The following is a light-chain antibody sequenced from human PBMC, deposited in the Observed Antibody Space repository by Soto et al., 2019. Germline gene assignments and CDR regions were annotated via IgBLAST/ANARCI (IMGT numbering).Light chain of an antibody. J-gene: IGLJ2*01. Sequence: QSVLTQPASVSGSPGQSITISCTGTRLDVGGYNYVSWYQQHPGKAPKLMIYDVSNRPSRVSNRFSGSKSGNTASLTISGLQAEDEADYYCSSYTSSSTVFGGGTQLTVL. CDR1: RLDVGGYNY. V-gene: IGLV2-14*01. CDR3: SSYTSSSTV. CDR2: DVS.